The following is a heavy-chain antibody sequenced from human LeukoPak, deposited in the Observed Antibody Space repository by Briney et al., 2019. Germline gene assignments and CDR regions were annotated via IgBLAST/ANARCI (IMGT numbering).Heavy chain of an antibody. CDR1: GYTFTSYD. J-gene: IGHJ4*02. CDR3: AVDYGDYDIGY. CDR2: MNSNSGNT. D-gene: IGHD4-17*01. Sequence: ASVKVSCKASGYTFTSYDINWVRQATGQGLEWMGWMNSNSGNTGYAQKFQGRVTMTGNTSISTAYMELSSLRSEDTAVYYCAVDYGDYDIGYWGQGTLVTVSS. V-gene: IGHV1-8*01.